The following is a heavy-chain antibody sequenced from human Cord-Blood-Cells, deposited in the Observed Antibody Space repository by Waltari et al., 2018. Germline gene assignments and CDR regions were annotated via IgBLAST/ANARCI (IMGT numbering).Heavy chain of an antibody. D-gene: IGHD7-27*01. CDR1: GYTFTSYA. Sequence: QVQLVQSGAEVKKPGASVKVSCKASGYTFTSYAMHWVRQAPGQRLERMGWINAGNGNTKYSQKFQGRVTITRDTSASTAYMELSSLRSEDTAVYYCARGPLGAGDDYWGQGTLVTVSS. CDR2: INAGNGNT. V-gene: IGHV1-3*01. J-gene: IGHJ4*02. CDR3: ARGPLGAGDDY.